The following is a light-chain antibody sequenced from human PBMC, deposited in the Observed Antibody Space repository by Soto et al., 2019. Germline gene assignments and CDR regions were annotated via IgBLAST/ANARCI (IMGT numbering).Light chain of an antibody. CDR3: QAWDSNTYV. CDR1: NLGDKY. J-gene: IGLJ1*01. CDR2: QDT. V-gene: IGLV3-1*01. Sequence: SYELTQPPSVSVSPGQTASITCSGDNLGDKYACWYQQKPGQSPVLVIYQDTKRPSGIPERFSGSNSGNTATLTISGTQAMDEAVYYCQAWDSNTYVFGTGTKLTVL.